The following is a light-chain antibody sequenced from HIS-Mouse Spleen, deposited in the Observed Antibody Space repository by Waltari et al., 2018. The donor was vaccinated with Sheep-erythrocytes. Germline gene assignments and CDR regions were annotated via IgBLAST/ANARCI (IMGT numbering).Light chain of an antibody. CDR1: QGISND. Sequence: QMTQSPSSRGAAVGDRETSTCRERQGISNDLAWYQQKPGKVPKLLIYAASTLQSGVPSRFSGSASSPPFPLPLRSLPPLSVTACFSPKYNSAPLTFGGGTKVEIK. V-gene: IGKV1-27*01. J-gene: IGKJ4*01. CDR3: PKYNSAPLT. CDR2: AAS.